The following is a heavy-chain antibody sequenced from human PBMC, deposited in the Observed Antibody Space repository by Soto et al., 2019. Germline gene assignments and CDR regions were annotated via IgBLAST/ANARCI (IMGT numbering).Heavy chain of an antibody. Sequence: VESLSLYRKVPGYRFAGYCITCVLQKPGKGLECMGRIDPSDSQTYYSPSFRGHVTISATKSITTVFLQWSSLRASDTAMYYCANYPTKWLRPDNWFDPWGQGTMVTGSS. V-gene: IGHV5-10-1*01. CDR1: GYRFAGYC. D-gene: IGHD5-12*01. J-gene: IGHJ5*02. CDR2: IDPSDSQT. CDR3: ANYPTKWLRPDNWFDP.